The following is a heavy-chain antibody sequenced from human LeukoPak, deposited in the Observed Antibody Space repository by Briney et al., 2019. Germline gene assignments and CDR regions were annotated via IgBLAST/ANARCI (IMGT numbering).Heavy chain of an antibody. CDR2: ISGSGGST. CDR1: GFTFSSYA. J-gene: IGHJ4*02. D-gene: IGHD3-9*01. V-gene: IGHV3-23*01. Sequence: GGSLRLSCAASGFTFSSYAMSWVRQAPGKGLEWVSAISGSGGSTYYADSVKGRFTISRDNSKNTLYLQMNSLRAEDTAVYYCVKALYDILTGSGYWGQGTLVTVSS. CDR3: VKALYDILTGSGY.